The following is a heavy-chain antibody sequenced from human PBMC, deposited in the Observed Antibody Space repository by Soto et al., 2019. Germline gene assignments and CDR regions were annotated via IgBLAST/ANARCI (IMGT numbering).Heavy chain of an antibody. D-gene: IGHD2-2*02. Sequence: QVQLVQSGAEVKKPGSSVKVSCKASGGTFSSYAISWVRQAPGQGLEWMGGVIPIFGTANYAQKFQGRVTITADESTSTAYMELSSLRSEDTAVYYCQTFTRYCSSTSCYTGWGQGTLVTVSS. J-gene: IGHJ4*02. CDR2: VIPIFGTA. CDR1: GGTFSSYA. CDR3: QTFTRYCSSTSCYTG. V-gene: IGHV1-69*01.